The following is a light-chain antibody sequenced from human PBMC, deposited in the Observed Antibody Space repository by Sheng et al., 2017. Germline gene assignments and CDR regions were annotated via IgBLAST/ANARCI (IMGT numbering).Light chain of an antibody. CDR3: QQSYSMPWT. Sequence: DIQMTQSPSSLSASVGDRVTITCRASQSITTYLNWYQQKPGKAPRLLIYGASTLQTGVPFRFSASGSGTDFTLTISSLQPEDFASYYCQQSYSMPWTFGQGTKVEIK. V-gene: IGKV1-39*01. J-gene: IGKJ1*01. CDR1: QSITTY. CDR2: GAS.